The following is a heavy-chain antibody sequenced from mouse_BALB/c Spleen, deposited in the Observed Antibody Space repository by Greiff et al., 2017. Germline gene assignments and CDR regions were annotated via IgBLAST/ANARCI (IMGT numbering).Heavy chain of an antibody. CDR3: ARSLLVDY. J-gene: IGHJ4*01. CDR1: GYTFTDYA. CDR2: ISTYYGDA. V-gene: IGHV1S137*01. D-gene: IGHD1-1*01. Sequence: VKLQESGAELVRPGVSVKISCKGSGYTFTDYAMHWVKQSHAKSLEWIGVISTYYGDASYNQKFKGKATMTVDKSSSTAYMELARLTSEDSAIYYCARSLLVDYWGQGTSVTVSS.